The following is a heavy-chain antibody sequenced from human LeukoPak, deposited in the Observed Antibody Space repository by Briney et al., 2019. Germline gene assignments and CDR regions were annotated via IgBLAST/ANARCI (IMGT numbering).Heavy chain of an antibody. CDR3: AKDSYSAYDSDAFDI. Sequence: GGSLRLSCAASGFTFSSYAMSWVRQAPGKGREWVSGISSSGGSTYYADSVKGRFTISRDNSENTPYLQMNSLRAEDTAVYYCAKDSYSAYDSDAFDIWGQGTMVTVSS. V-gene: IGHV3-23*01. CDR1: GFTFSSYA. CDR2: ISSSGGST. D-gene: IGHD5-12*01. J-gene: IGHJ3*02.